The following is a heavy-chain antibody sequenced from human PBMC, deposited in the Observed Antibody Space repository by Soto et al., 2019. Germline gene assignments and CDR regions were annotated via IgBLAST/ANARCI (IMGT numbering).Heavy chain of an antibody. CDR3: ASPRVPYYYDSSGYYLRNYFDY. CDR2: IIPIFGTA. D-gene: IGHD3-22*01. V-gene: IGHV1-69*13. Sequence: SVKVSCKASGGTFSSYAISWVRQAPGQGLEWMGGIIPIFGTANYAQKFQGRVTITADESTSTAYMELSSLRSEDTAVYYCASPRVPYYYDSSGYYLRNYFDYWGQGTLVTVSS. CDR1: GGTFSSYA. J-gene: IGHJ4*02.